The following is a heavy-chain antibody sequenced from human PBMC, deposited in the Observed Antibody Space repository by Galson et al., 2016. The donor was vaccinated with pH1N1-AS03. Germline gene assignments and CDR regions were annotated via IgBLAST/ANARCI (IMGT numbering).Heavy chain of an antibody. D-gene: IGHD5-24*01. Sequence: SLRLSCAATGFTVSSGYHMSWVRQAPGKGLEWVSVIHSGGGTYYAGSVKGRFSLSRDNFKNTVDLQMNRLRTEDTAVYYCARDLEMPTAHWGQGTLVTVSS. V-gene: IGHV3-53*05. J-gene: IGHJ4*02. CDR2: IHSGGGT. CDR3: ARDLEMPTAH. CDR1: GFTVSSGY.